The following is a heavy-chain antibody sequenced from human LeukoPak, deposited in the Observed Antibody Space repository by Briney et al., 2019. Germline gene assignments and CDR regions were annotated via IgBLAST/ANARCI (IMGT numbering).Heavy chain of an antibody. CDR3: ARVFIVGSRSVFDF. CDR2: IKQDGSEK. V-gene: IGHV3-7*01. CDR1: GFTFSNYW. Sequence: GGSLRLSCAASGFTFSNYWMSWVRLAPGKGLKWVANIKQDGSEKYYVDSVEGRFTISRDNAKNLLSLQMNSLRAEDTAVYHCARVFIVGSRSVFDFWGQGTLVTVSS. D-gene: IGHD2-21*01. J-gene: IGHJ4*02.